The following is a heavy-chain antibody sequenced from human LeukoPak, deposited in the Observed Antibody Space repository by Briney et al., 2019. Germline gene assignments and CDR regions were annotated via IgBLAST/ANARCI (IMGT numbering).Heavy chain of an antibody. CDR1: GYSFTSYW. Sequence: GESLKISCKGSGYSFTSYWIGWVRQMPGKGLEWMGIIYPGDSDTRYSPSFQGQVTISADKSISTAYLQWSSLKASDTAMYYCARLESAEYYYGSGSYYWAPFDYWGQGTLVTVSS. V-gene: IGHV5-51*01. J-gene: IGHJ4*02. D-gene: IGHD3-10*01. CDR2: IYPGDSDT. CDR3: ARLESAEYYYGSGSYYWAPFDY.